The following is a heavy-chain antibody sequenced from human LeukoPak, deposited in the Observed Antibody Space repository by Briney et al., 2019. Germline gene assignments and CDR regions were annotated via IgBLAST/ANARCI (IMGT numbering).Heavy chain of an antibody. CDR2: IIPIFGTA. D-gene: IGHD4-17*01. Sequence: SVKVSCKASGGTFSSYAISWVRQAPGQGLEWMGRIIPIFGTANYEQKFQGRVTITADKSTSTAYMELSSLRSEDTAVYYCARVGRNRDYGDYVRWFDPWGQGTLVTVSS. CDR1: GGTFSSYA. CDR3: ARVGRNRDYGDYVRWFDP. V-gene: IGHV1-69*06. J-gene: IGHJ5*02.